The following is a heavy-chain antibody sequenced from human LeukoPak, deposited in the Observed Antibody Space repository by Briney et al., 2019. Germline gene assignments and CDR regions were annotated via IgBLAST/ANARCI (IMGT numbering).Heavy chain of an antibody. CDR3: ARPIVVVPLRAFDI. CDR1: GGSFSGYY. Sequence: SETLSLTCAVYGGSFSGYYWSWIRQPPGKGLEWIGEINHSGGTNYNPSLKGRVTISVDTSKNQFSLKLNSVTAADTAVYYCARPIVVVPLRAFDIWGQGTMVIVSS. CDR2: INHSGGT. D-gene: IGHD2-21*01. J-gene: IGHJ3*02. V-gene: IGHV4-34*01.